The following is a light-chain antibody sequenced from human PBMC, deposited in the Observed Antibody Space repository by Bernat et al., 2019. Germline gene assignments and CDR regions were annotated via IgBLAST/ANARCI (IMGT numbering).Light chain of an antibody. V-gene: IGLV1-47*01. Sequence: QSVLTQPPSVSGAPGQTVTISCSGSRSNIGTNDVYWYQHFPGRAPKLLIHTDNQRPSGVPDRFSGSKSGTSASLAVSGLRPEDEADYSCLAWDESLNVRLFGGGTRLTVL. J-gene: IGLJ2*01. CDR1: RSNIGTND. CDR2: TDN. CDR3: LAWDESLNVRL.